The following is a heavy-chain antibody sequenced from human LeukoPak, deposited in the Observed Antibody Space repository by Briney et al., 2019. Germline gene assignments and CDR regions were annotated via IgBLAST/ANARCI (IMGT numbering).Heavy chain of an antibody. D-gene: IGHD3-3*01. CDR2: ISAYNGNT. CDR3: ARDYDFWSGYYSPYFDY. Sequence: ASVKVSCKASGYTFTSYGISWVRQAPGQGLEWMGWISAYNGNTNYAQKLQGRVTMTTDTSTSTAYMELRSLRSDDTAVYYCARDYDFWSGYYSPYFDYWGQGTLVTVSS. CDR1: GYTFTSYG. V-gene: IGHV1-18*01. J-gene: IGHJ4*02.